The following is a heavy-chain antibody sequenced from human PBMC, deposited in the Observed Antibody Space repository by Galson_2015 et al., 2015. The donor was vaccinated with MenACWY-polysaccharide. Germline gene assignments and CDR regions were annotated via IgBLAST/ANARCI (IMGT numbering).Heavy chain of an antibody. CDR2: IYHTGTT. CDR3: ARRYRYATSDYYPAFYM. Sequence: SETLSLTCAVSGGSISSNHWWSWVRQPPGKGLEWIGEIYHTGTTNYNPSLESRFTISVDKSQSQFSLKLSSVTATDTAVYYCARRYRYATSDYYPAFYMWGQGTMVTVSS. D-gene: IGHD2-2*01. CDR1: GGSISSNHW. J-gene: IGHJ3*02. V-gene: IGHV4-4*02.